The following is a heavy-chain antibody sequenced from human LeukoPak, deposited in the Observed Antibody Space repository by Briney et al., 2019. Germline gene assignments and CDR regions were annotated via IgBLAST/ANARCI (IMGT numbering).Heavy chain of an antibody. D-gene: IGHD4-11*01. CDR3: ARERAAQYDY. CDR2: ISSSSSYI. Sequence: GGSLRLSCAASGFTFSSYSMNWVRQAPGKGLEWVSSISSSSSYIYYADSVKGRFTMSRDNAKNSLYLQRSSLRAEDTAVYYCARERAAQYDYWGQGILVTVSS. J-gene: IGHJ4*02. V-gene: IGHV3-21*01. CDR1: GFTFSSYS.